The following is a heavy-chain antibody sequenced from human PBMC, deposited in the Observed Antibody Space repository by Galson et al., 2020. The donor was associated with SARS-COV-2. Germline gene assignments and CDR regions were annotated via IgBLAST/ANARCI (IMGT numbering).Heavy chain of an antibody. D-gene: IGHD2-15*01. Sequence: GESLKISCAASGFTFNSYAMSWVRQAPGKGLEWVSLIYSGGSTYYADSVKGRFTISRDNSKNTLSLQMNSLRTEDTAVYYCAKVASGLSYFDYWGQGSLVTVSS. CDR1: GFTFNSYA. CDR3: AKVASGLSYFDY. J-gene: IGHJ4*02. CDR2: IYSGGST. V-gene: IGHV3-23*03.